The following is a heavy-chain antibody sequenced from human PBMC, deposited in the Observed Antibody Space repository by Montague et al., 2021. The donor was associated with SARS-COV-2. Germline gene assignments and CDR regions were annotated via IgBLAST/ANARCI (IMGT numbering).Heavy chain of an antibody. J-gene: IGHJ4*02. D-gene: IGHD2-15*01. CDR2: IHFSGST. CDR3: WRHPPGSARDDY. V-gene: IGHV4-59*08. CDR1: DGSISHYY. Sequence: SETRSLTCTVSDGSISHYYWNWIRQPPGKGLEWIGYIHFSGSTNYNPSLNSRVAISLDSSENQFSLKLSSVTAADTAVYYCWRHPPGSARDDYWGQGILVTVSS.